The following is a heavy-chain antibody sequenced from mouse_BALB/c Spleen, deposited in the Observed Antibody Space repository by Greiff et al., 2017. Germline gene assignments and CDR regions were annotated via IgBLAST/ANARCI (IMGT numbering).Heavy chain of an antibody. V-gene: IGHV5-17*02. Sequence: EVKVVDSGGGLVQPGGSRKLSCAASGFTFSSFGMHWVRQAPEKGLEWVAYISSGSSTIYYADTVKGRFTISRDNPKNTLFLQMTSLRSEDTAMYYCARREYPFAYWGQGTLVTVSA. CDR3: ARREYPFAY. CDR1: GFTFSSFG. D-gene: IGHD5-1*01. J-gene: IGHJ3*01. CDR2: ISSGSSTI.